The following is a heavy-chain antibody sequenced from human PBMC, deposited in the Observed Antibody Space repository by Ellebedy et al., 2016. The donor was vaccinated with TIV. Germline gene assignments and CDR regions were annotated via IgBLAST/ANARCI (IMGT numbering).Heavy chain of an antibody. CDR3: AKEPYELGRGLDY. D-gene: IGHD7-27*01. J-gene: IGHJ4*02. V-gene: IGHV3-7*03. CDR2: IKQDGSEK. Sequence: GGSLRLXXAASGFTFSSYWMSWVRQAQGKGLEWVANIKQDGSEKYYVDSVKGRFTISRDNAKNSLYLQMNSLRVEDTAVYYCAKEPYELGRGLDYWGQGTLVTVSS. CDR1: GFTFSSYW.